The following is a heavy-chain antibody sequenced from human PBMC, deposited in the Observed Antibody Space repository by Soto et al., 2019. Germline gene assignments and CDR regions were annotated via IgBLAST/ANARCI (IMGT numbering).Heavy chain of an antibody. CDR3: TKGSRGYTNYFFDS. Sequence: GGSLRLSCAASGFSFGGYAMIWVRQAPGKGLEWVAAISGSGASSFFADSVRGRFVISRDNSQNTVFLQMSNLRAEDTAMYYCTKGSRGYTNYFFDSWGLGTLVTVSS. V-gene: IGHV3-23*01. J-gene: IGHJ4*02. CDR1: GFSFGGYA. CDR2: ISGSGASS. D-gene: IGHD6-25*01.